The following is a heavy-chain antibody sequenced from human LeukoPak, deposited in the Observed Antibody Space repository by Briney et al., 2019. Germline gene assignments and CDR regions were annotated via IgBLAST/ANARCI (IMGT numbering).Heavy chain of an antibody. J-gene: IGHJ6*04. CDR1: GGSISSGGYY. D-gene: IGHD3-10*01. Sequence: SETLSLTCTVSGGSISSGGYYWSWIRQHPGKGLEWIGFIYYSGSTYYNPSLKSRVIISVDTSKNQFSLKVSSVTAADTAVYYCASSSGYGMDVWGKGTTVTVSS. V-gene: IGHV4-31*03. CDR2: IYYSGST. CDR3: ASSSGYGMDV.